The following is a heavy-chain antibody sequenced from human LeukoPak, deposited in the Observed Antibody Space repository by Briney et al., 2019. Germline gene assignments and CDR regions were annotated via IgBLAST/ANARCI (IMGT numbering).Heavy chain of an antibody. CDR3: ARDSNYGGNYDY. CDR2: ISSSSYI. Sequence: GGSLRLSCAASGFTFSSYAMNWVRQAPGKGLEWVSSISSSSYIYYADSVKGRFTISRDNAKNSLYLQMNSLRAEDTAVYYCARDSNYGGNYDYWGQGTLVTVSS. D-gene: IGHD4-23*01. V-gene: IGHV3-21*01. J-gene: IGHJ4*02. CDR1: GFTFSSYA.